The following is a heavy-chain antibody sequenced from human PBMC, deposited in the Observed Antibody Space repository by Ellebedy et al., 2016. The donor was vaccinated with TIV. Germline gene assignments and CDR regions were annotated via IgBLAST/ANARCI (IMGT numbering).Heavy chain of an antibody. V-gene: IGHV4-34*01. J-gene: IGHJ4*02. Sequence: MPSETLSLTCTVSGVSITSYYWSWIRQPPGKGLEWIGEITHSGSTNYNPSLKSRVTISVDTSKNQFSLNLSSVTAADTAVYYCARGLARDYWGQGTLVTVSS. CDR3: ARGLARDY. CDR1: GVSITSYY. CDR2: ITHSGST.